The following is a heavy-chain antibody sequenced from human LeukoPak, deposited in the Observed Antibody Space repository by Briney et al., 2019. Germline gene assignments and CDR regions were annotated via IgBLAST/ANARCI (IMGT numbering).Heavy chain of an antibody. CDR1: GGSFSGYY. D-gene: IGHD6-19*01. J-gene: IGHJ4*02. V-gene: IGHV4-34*01. CDR2: INHSGST. Sequence: SETLSLTCAVYGGSFSGYYWSWIRQPPGKGLEWIGEINHSGSTNYNPSLKSRVTISVDTSKNQFSLKLSSVTAADTAVYYCAGRFYSSGWYVVDYWGQGTLVTVSS. CDR3: AGRFYSSGWYVVDY.